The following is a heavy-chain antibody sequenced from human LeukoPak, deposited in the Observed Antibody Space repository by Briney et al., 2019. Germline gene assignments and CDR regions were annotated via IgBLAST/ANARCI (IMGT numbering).Heavy chain of an antibody. V-gene: IGHV1-24*01. CDR1: GYTLTELS. Sequence: GASVKVSCKVSGYTLTELSMHWVRQAPGKGLEWMGGLDPEDGETIYAQKFQGRVTMTEDTSTDTAYMELSSLRSEDTAVYYCATTYYYDSSGYWFQHWGQGTLVTVSS. D-gene: IGHD3-22*01. J-gene: IGHJ1*01. CDR3: ATTYYYDSSGYWFQH. CDR2: LDPEDGET.